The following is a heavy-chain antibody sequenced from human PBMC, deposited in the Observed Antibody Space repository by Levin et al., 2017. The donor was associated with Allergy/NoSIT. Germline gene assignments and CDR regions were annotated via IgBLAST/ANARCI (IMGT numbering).Heavy chain of an antibody. Sequence: PGGSLRLSCAASGFTFSDYYMSWIRQAPGKGLEWVSYISSSGSTIYYADSVKGRFTISRDNAKNSLYLQMNSLRAEDTAVYYCAREYYDFWSGYYGINWFDPWGQGTLVTVSS. CDR3: AREYYDFWSGYYGINWFDP. CDR1: GFTFSDYY. D-gene: IGHD3-3*01. V-gene: IGHV3-11*01. CDR2: ISSSGSTI. J-gene: IGHJ5*02.